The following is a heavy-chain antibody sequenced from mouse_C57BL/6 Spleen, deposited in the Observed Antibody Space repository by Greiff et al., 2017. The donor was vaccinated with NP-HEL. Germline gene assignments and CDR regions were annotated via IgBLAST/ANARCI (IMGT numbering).Heavy chain of an antibody. J-gene: IGHJ4*01. CDR3: ARSCYDYNVGKAMEY. V-gene: IGHV1-81*01. D-gene: IGHD2-4*01. CDR2: LYPRCGYT. CDR1: GYTFTSSG. Sequence: VQLQQSGAELARPGASVMLSCTASGYTFTSSGISWVKQRTVLGLEWIGELYPRCGYTYYYEKFKCNATLSADKSTSTAYMELRSLTSEDSAVYFYARSCYDYNVGKAMEYWGQGTAVTVSS.